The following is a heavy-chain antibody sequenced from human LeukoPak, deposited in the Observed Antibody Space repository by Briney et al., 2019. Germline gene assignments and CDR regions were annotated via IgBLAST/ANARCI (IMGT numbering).Heavy chain of an antibody. CDR2: IHYSGST. D-gene: IGHD3-10*01. CDR1: GYSISSGYY. Sequence: PSETLSLTCTVSGYSISSGYYWGWIRQPPGKGLEWIGSIHYSGSTYYNPSLKSRVTISVDTSKNQFSLKLSSVTAADTAVYYCARTITMVRGVILTWFDPWGQGTLVTVSS. J-gene: IGHJ5*02. V-gene: IGHV4-38-2*02. CDR3: ARTITMVRGVILTWFDP.